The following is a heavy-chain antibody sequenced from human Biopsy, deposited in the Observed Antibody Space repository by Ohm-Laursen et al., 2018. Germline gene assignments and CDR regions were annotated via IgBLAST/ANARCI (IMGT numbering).Heavy chain of an antibody. CDR3: ARGMRSSGWPYFDS. Sequence: GTLSLTCTVSGDSVSSGSFYWTWIRQPPGQGLEYIGYIYDSGSTANYNPSLESRVTMSVDMPKNQFSLKLSSVTAADTAIYYCARGMRSSGWPYFDSWGQGTLVTVSS. CDR1: GDSVSSGSFY. D-gene: IGHD6-19*01. V-gene: IGHV4-61*01. J-gene: IGHJ4*02. CDR2: IYDSGSTA.